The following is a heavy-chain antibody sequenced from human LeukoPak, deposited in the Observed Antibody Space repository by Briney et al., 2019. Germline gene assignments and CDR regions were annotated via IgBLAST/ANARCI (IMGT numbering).Heavy chain of an antibody. CDR1: GGSITSDLYY. V-gene: IGHV4-61*02. CDR2: IYTNGWT. CDR3: ARGSGWNAFDP. Sequence: SETLSLTCTVSGGSITSDLYYWTWIRPPAGKGLEWIGRIYTNGWTKYNPSLKSRVTISVDTSKNTSSLKLTFVTAADTALYYCARGSGWNAFDPWGQGTLVTVSS. J-gene: IGHJ5*02. D-gene: IGHD6-19*01.